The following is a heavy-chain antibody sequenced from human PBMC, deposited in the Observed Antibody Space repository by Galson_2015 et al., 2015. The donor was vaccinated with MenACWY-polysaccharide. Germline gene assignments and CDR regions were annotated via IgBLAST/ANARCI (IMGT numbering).Heavy chain of an antibody. Sequence: SLRLSCAASGFTFSSYAMSWVRQAPGKGLEWVSVISGSGGSTYYADSVKGRFTISRDNSKNTLYLQMNSLRAEDTAVYYCAKDGLNAQPRGIQVWLDYWGQGTLVTVSS. D-gene: IGHD5-18*01. CDR2: ISGSGGST. CDR3: AKDGLNAQPRGIQVWLDY. CDR1: GFTFSSYA. V-gene: IGHV3-23*01. J-gene: IGHJ4*02.